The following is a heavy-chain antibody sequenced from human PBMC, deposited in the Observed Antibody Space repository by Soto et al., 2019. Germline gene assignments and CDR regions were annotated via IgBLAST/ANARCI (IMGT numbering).Heavy chain of an antibody. CDR3: AKELDSTSSRPVGYYYDYGMDV. CDR2: ISYDGSNR. J-gene: IGHJ6*02. CDR1: GFTFSSYG. Sequence: QVQLVESGGGVVQPGRSLRLSCAASGFTFSSYGMHWVRQAPGKGLEWVAGISYDGSNRYYADSVKGRFTISRDNYKNTLYLQMNSMRAEDTAVYYCAKELDSTSSRPVGYYYDYGMDVWGQGTTVTVSS. D-gene: IGHD6-13*01. V-gene: IGHV3-30*18.